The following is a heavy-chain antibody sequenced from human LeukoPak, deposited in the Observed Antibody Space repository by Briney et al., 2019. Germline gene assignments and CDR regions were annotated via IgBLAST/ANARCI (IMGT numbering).Heavy chain of an antibody. J-gene: IGHJ4*02. D-gene: IGHD3-10*01. V-gene: IGHV4-30-2*01. CDR1: GGSISSGGYY. CDR3: ARANQTDYGSWSSFDY. CDR2: IFHSGST. Sequence: SQTLSLTCTVSGGSISSGGYYWSWIRQPPGKGLEWIGYIFHSGSTYYNPSLKSRVTISVDRSKNQFSLKLSSVTAADMAVYYCARANQTDYGSWSSFDYWGQGTLVTVSS.